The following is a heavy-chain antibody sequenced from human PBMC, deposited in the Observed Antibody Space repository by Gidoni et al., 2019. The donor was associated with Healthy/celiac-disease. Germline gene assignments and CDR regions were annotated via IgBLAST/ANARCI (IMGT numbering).Heavy chain of an antibody. V-gene: IGHV3-23*01. CDR1: GVTFSSDA. D-gene: IGHD5-12*01. CDR3: AKVMGYDSFDYYYYMDV. Sequence: EVQLLESGGGVVQPGGCLRLSCAASGVTFSSDAMSWVRQAPGKGREGVSAISVSGGSTYYADSVKGRFTISRDNSKNTLYLQMNSLRAEDTAVYYCAKVMGYDSFDYYYYMDVWGKGTTVTVSS. J-gene: IGHJ6*03. CDR2: ISVSGGST.